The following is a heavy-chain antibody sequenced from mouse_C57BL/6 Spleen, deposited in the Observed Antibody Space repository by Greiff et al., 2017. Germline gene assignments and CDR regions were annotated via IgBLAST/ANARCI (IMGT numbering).Heavy chain of an antibody. D-gene: IGHD1-1*01. CDR3: ARMPAGVVADYFDY. Sequence: VKLVESGPGLVAPSQSLSITCTVSGFSLTSYAISWVRQPPGKGLEWLGVIWPGGGTNYNYALKSRLSISKDNSKSQVCLKMSSLQTDDTAGYYCARMPAGVVADYFDYWGQGTTLTVSS. CDR1: GFSLTSYA. J-gene: IGHJ2*01. V-gene: IGHV2-9-1*01. CDR2: IWPGGGT.